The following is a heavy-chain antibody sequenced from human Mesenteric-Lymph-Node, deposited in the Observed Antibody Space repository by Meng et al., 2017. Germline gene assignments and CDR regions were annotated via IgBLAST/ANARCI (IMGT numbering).Heavy chain of an antibody. CDR1: GFTFSSYA. CDR3: ARAFVYFDWFHMGKLDY. J-gene: IGHJ4*02. D-gene: IGHD3-9*01. CDR2: ISYDGSNK. V-gene: IGHV3-30*04. Sequence: GGSLRLSCAASGFTFSSYAMHWVRQAPGKGLEWVAVISYDGSNKYYADSVKGRFTISRDNSKNTLYLQMNSLRAEDTAVYYCARAFVYFDWFHMGKLDYWGQGTLVTVSS.